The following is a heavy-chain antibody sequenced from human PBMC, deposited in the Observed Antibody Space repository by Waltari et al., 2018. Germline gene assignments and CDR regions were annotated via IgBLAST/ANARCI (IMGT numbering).Heavy chain of an antibody. J-gene: IGHJ4*02. Sequence: EVQLVESGGGLVQPGGSLRLSCAASGFTLSSYWMSWVRQAPGKGLEWVANIKQDGSEKYYVDSVKGRFTISRDNAKNSLYLQMNSLRAEDTAVYYCAINPLPYYFDYWGQGTLVTVSS. CDR1: GFTLSSYW. CDR2: IKQDGSEK. V-gene: IGHV3-7*01. CDR3: AINPLPYYFDY.